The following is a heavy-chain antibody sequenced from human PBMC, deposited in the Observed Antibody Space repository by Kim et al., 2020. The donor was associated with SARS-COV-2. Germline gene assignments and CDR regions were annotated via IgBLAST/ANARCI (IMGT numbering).Heavy chain of an antibody. CDR2: IYYSGST. CDR3: ARHDCSSTSCYLYYYGMDV. Sequence: SETLSLTCTVSGGSISSSSYYWGWIRQPPGKGLEWIGSIYYSGSTYYNPSLKSRVTISVDTSKNQFSLKLSSVTAADTAVYYCARHDCSSTSCYLYYYGMDVWGQGTTVTVSS. J-gene: IGHJ6*02. V-gene: IGHV4-39*01. CDR1: GGSISSSSYY. D-gene: IGHD2-2*01.